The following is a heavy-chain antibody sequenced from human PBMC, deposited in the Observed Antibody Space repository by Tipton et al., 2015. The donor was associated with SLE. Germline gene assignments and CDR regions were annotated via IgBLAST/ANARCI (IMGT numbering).Heavy chain of an antibody. V-gene: IGHV4-38-2*01. J-gene: IGHJ4*02. CDR2: MYHSGGT. Sequence: TLSLTCAVSGYSISSGYYWGWIRQSPGKGLEWIGSMYHSGGTYFNPSLKSRVTISVDTSKNQSSLKLSSVTAADTAVYYCARSTDRSSFDTLAYWGQGTLVTVSS. D-gene: IGHD6-6*01. CDR1: GYSISSGYY. CDR3: ARSTDRSSFDTLAY.